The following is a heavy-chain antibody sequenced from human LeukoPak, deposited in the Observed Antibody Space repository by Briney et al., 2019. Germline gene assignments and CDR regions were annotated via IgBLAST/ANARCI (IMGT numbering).Heavy chain of an antibody. D-gene: IGHD3-22*01. CDR2: ISGSGDNT. CDR3: ARDNYDSSGYHFDY. V-gene: IGHV3-23*01. J-gene: IGHJ4*02. CDR1: GFSFSFYA. Sequence: GGSLRLSCAASGFSFSFYAMSWVRQAPGKGLEWVSAISGSGDNTYYADSVKGRFTISRDNSKNTLYLQMNSLRAEDTAVYYCARDNYDSSGYHFDYWGQGTLVTVSS.